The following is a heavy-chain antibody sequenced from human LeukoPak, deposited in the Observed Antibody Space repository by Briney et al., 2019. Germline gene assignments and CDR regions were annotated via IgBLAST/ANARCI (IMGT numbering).Heavy chain of an antibody. D-gene: IGHD6-25*01. Sequence: SETLSLTCAVYGGSFSGYYWSWIRRPPGKGLEWIGTTYHSGTSYYNPSLKSRVTISVDTSKNQLSLKVNSATAADTAEYYCACSAQYSYYYYMDVWGKGTTVTVSS. CDR1: GGSFSGYY. J-gene: IGHJ6*03. CDR2: TYHSGTS. CDR3: ACSAQYSYYYYMDV. V-gene: IGHV4-34*01.